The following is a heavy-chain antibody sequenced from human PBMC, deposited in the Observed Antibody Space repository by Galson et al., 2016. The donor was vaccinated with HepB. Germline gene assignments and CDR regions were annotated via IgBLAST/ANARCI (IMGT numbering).Heavy chain of an antibody. CDR1: GFTFSDSY. CDR3: ARVQRPDFSGSGSYPLDVNWSDP. Sequence: SLRLSCAASGFTFSDSYMSWIRQAPGKGLEWVSYISSSGSIIYYADSVKGRFTISRDNAKNSLYLQMNSLRAEDTAVYYCARVQRPDFSGSGSYPLDVNWSDPWGQGTLVTVSS. V-gene: IGHV3-11*01. D-gene: IGHD3-10*01. J-gene: IGHJ5*02. CDR2: ISSSGSII.